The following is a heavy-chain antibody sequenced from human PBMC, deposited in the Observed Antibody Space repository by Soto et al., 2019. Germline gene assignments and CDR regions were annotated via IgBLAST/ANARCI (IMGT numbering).Heavy chain of an antibody. J-gene: IGHJ3*02. D-gene: IGHD1-1*01. CDR3: ARVERGTATTVVDAFDI. CDR1: GGSVNSGNYY. V-gene: IGHV4-34*01. Sequence: QVQLQQWGAGLLKPSETLSLTCAVFGGSVNSGNYYWSWIRQPPGKGLEWIGEMSHSGGTHFNPSLTSRVTISVHTSKNQFSLKMSSVTAADTALYYCARVERGTATTVVDAFDIWGPGTMVTVSS. CDR2: MSHSGGT.